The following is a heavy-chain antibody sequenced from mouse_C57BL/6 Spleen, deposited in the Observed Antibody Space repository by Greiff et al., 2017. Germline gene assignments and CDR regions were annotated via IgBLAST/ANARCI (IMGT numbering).Heavy chain of an antibody. V-gene: IGHV1-22*01. Sequence: SGPELVKPGASVKMSCKASGYTFTDYNMHWVKQSHGKSLEWIGYINPNNGGTSYNQKFKGKATLTVNKSSSTAYMELSSLTSEESAVYYGARGGLRPGYWYFDVWGTGTTVTVSS. CDR3: ARGGLRPGYWYFDV. CDR2: INPNNGGT. D-gene: IGHD1-2*01. CDR1: GYTFTDYN. J-gene: IGHJ1*03.